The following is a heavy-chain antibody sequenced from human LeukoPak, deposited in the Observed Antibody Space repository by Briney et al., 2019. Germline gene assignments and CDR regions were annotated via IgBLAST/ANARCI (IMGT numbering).Heavy chain of an antibody. V-gene: IGHV1-2*02. D-gene: IGHD3-10*01. CDR3: ARDDNYGSGSYYY. Sequence: ASVKVSCKTSGYTFTDYYMHWVRQAPGQGLEWMGRINPNSGDTNYAQKFLGRVTMTRDTSISTAYMELSRLRSDDTAVYYCARDDNYGSGSYYYWGQGTLVTVSS. CDR2: INPNSGDT. CDR1: GYTFTDYY. J-gene: IGHJ4*02.